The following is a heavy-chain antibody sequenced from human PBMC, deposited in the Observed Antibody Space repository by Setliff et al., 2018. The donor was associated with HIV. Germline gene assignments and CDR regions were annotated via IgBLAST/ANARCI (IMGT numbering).Heavy chain of an antibody. D-gene: IGHD3-10*01. J-gene: IGHJ4*02. CDR2: VSSSAKTI. V-gene: IGHV3-48*03. Sequence: PGGSLRLSCAASGFSVSSNYMNWVRQAPGKGLEWVSYVSSSAKTIYYVDSVKGRFTISRDNAQNSLYLQMNSLRAEDTAVYYCARGAYGSGSYEINFWGQGTLVTVSS. CDR3: ARGAYGSGSYEINF. CDR1: GFSVSSNY.